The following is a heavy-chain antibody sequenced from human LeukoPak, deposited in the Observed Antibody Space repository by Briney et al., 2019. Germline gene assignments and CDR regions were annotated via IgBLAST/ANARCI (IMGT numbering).Heavy chain of an antibody. CDR1: GGSISGYY. CDR3: ASGSGYPFDY. V-gene: IGHV4-59*01. CDR2: IFYSGST. J-gene: IGHJ4*02. Sequence: SETLSLTCTVSGGSISGYYWSWIRQPPGKGLEWIGYIFYSGSTSYNPSLKSRLTISVDTSKNQFSLKLSSVTAADTAVYFCASGSGYPFDYWGQGTLVTVSS. D-gene: IGHD5-12*01.